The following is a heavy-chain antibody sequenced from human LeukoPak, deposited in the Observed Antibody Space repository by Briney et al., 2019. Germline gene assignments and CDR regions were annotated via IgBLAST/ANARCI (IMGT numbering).Heavy chain of an antibody. CDR1: GFTFSSYW. CDR2: IKEDGSGE. D-gene: IGHD3-10*01. Sequence: GGSLRLSCAASGFTFSSYWMSWVRQAPGKGLEWVANIKEDGSGEYYVDSVKGRFTISRDNAKNSLYLQMNSLRAEDTAAYYCVRDYYYGSGAGGYGYWGQGTLVTVSS. J-gene: IGHJ4*02. V-gene: IGHV3-7*01. CDR3: VRDYYYGSGAGGYGY.